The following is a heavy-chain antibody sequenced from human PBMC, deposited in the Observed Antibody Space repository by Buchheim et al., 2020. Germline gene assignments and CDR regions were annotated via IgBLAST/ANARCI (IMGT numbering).Heavy chain of an antibody. Sequence: EVLLMESGGGLVQPGGSLRLSCAASGFTFSNYAMNWVRQAPGKGLEWISAISGSGGSTYYADSVKGRFTISRDNSKNTLYLQMNSLRAEDTAVYYCAKVRIGSGRKHIVVVTAKYYFDYWGQGTL. CDR2: ISGSGGST. D-gene: IGHD2-21*02. CDR3: AKVRIGSGRKHIVVVTAKYYFDY. CDR1: GFTFSNYA. J-gene: IGHJ4*02. V-gene: IGHV3-23*01.